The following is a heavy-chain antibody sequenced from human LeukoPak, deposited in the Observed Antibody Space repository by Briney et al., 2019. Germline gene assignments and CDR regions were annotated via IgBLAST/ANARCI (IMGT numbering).Heavy chain of an antibody. CDR1: GGSFSGDY. J-gene: IGHJ4*02. V-gene: IGHV4-34*01. CDR2: INHSGST. CDR3: ASRAGSDA. D-gene: IGHD3-10*01. Sequence: SETLSLTCAVYGGSFSGDYWSWIRQPPGKGLEWIGEINHSGSTNYNPSLKSRVTISVDTSKNQFSLKLSSVTAADTAVYYCASRAGSDAWGQGTLVTVSS.